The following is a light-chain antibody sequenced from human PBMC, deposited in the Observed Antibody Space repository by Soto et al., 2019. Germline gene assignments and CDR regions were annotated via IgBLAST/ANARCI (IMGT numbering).Light chain of an antibody. CDR2: EGS. CDR3: CSYAGSSTWV. Sequence: QSALTQPASVSGSPGQSITISCTGTSSDVGSYNLVSWYQHHPGKAPKLMIYEGSKWPSGVSNRFSSSKSGNTASLTISGLQAEDEADYYCCSYAGSSTWVFGGGTKLTVL. J-gene: IGLJ3*02. CDR1: SSDVGSYNL. V-gene: IGLV2-23*01.